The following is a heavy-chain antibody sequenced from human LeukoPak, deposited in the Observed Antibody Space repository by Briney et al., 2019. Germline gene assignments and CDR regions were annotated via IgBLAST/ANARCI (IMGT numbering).Heavy chain of an antibody. D-gene: IGHD3-22*01. CDR2: ISGTGMSV. CDR1: GFTFSGYA. J-gene: IGHJ5*02. V-gene: IGHV3-23*01. CDR3: ARDLSNYYDSSGYMWFNP. Sequence: PGGSLRLSCAASGFTFSGYAMSWVRQAPGKGLEWVSTISGTGMSVYYADSVKGRFTISRDNSKKTLYLQMNSLRAEDTAVYYCARDLSNYYDSSGYMWFNPWGQGTLVTVSS.